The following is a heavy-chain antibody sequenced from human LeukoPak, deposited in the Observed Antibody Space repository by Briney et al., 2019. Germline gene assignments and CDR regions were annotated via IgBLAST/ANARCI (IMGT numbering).Heavy chain of an antibody. V-gene: IGHV1-8*01. CDR3: ARGRGRAIAWKKIMPYF. CDR1: GYTFTSYD. J-gene: IGHJ4*01. CDR2: MNPNSGNT. D-gene: IGHD2-21*01. Sequence: ASVKVSCKASGYTFTSYDINWVRQATGQGLEWMGWMNPNSGNTGYAQKFQGRVTMTRNTSISTAYMELSSLRSEDTAGYYCARGRGRAIAWKKIMPYFLGQGTLGT.